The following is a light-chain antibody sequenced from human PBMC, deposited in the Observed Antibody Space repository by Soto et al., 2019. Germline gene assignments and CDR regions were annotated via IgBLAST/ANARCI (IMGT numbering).Light chain of an antibody. V-gene: IGKV3-20*01. Sequence: EIVLTQSPGTLSLSPGEGATLSYRASQTVSSSFLAWYQQKAGQAPRLLIYGASSRATGIPDRFSGSGSGTDFTLTITRLEPEDFAVYYCQQYGSSPGTFGQGTKVEIK. CDR2: GAS. J-gene: IGKJ1*01. CDR1: QTVSSSF. CDR3: QQYGSSPGT.